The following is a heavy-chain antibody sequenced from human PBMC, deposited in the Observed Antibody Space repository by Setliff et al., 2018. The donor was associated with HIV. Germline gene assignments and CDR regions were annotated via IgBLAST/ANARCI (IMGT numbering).Heavy chain of an antibody. CDR3: ARIPQLLDYAMDV. CDR2: IFHSGST. V-gene: IGHV4-30-2*01. J-gene: IGHJ6*02. D-gene: IGHD2-2*01. Sequence: SQTLSLTCAVSGGSISSGGYSWSWIRQPPGKGLEWIGYIFHSGSTYYNPSLKSRVTISVDRSKNQFSLNVTSVTAADTAVYYCARIPQLLDYAMDVWGQGTTVTVSS. CDR1: GGSISSGGYS.